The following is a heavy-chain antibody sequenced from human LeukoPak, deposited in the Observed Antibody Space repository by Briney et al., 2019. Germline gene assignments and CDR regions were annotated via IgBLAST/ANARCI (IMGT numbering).Heavy chain of an antibody. CDR3: ARGSGYDFWSGYPHYYYYYGMDV. J-gene: IGHJ6*02. CDR2: ISSSSSYI. D-gene: IGHD3-3*01. Sequence: GGSLRLSCAASGFTFSSYSMNWVRQAPGKGLEWVSSISSSSSYIYYADSVKGRFTISRDNAKNSLYLQMNSLRAEDTAVYYCARGSGYDFWSGYPHYYYYYGMDVWGQGTTVTVSS. CDR1: GFTFSSYS. V-gene: IGHV3-21*01.